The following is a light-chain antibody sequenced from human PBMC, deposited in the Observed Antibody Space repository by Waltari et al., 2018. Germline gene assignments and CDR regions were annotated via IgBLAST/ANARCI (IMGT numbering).Light chain of an antibody. CDR1: RGSIASHT. Sequence: NFMLTQPHSVSESPGKTVTIPCTRHRGSIASHTLQWSQRPPGRAPPTVLAAQHPTPQQRPGSAPTTVIYEDNQRPSGVPDRFSGSIDSSSNSASLTISGLKTEDEADYYCQSYDSSNQDVVFGGGTKLTVL. V-gene: IGLV6-57*03. J-gene: IGLJ2*01. CDR3: QSYDSSNQDVV. CDR2: EDN.